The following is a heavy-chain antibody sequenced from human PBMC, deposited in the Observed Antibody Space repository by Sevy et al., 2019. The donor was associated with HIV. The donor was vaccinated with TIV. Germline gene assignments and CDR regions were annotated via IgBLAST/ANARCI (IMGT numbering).Heavy chain of an antibody. D-gene: IGHD3-22*01. V-gene: IGHV3-7*01. CDR3: ARDIYITTSR. CDR2: IKQDGRKK. J-gene: IGHJ4*02. Sequence: GGSLRLSCAASGFTFSNSWMTWVRQAPGKGLEWVANIKQDGRKKHDLASGKGRFTTSRDNARNSLYLQMNSLRAEDTAVYHCARDIYITTSRWGQGTLVTVSS. CDR1: GFTFSNSW.